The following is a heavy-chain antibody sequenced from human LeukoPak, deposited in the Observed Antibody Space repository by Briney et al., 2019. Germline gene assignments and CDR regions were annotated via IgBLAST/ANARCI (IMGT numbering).Heavy chain of an antibody. CDR1: GGTFSSYA. Sequence: SVKVSCKASGGTFSSYAISWVRQAPGQGLEWMGGIIPIFGTANYAQKFRGRVTITADESTSTAYMELSSLRSEDTAVYYCARGSPNYYDSSGQLLDFDYWGQGTLVTVSS. V-gene: IGHV1-69*13. CDR2: IIPIFGTA. CDR3: ARGSPNYYDSSGQLLDFDY. D-gene: IGHD3-22*01. J-gene: IGHJ4*02.